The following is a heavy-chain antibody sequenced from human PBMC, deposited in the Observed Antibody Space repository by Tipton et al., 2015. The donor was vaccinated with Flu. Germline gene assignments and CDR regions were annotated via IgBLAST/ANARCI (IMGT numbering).Heavy chain of an antibody. Sequence: TLSLTCTVSGGSISSYYWSWIRQPPGKGLEWIGYIYYSGSTNYNPSLKSRVTIPVDTSKNQFSLKLSSVTAADTAVYYCARGVGYCSGGSCYSEWFWFDPWGQGTLVTVSS. V-gene: IGHV4-59*01. CDR1: GGSISSYY. J-gene: IGHJ5*02. CDR3: ARGVGYCSGGSCYSEWFWFDP. D-gene: IGHD2-15*01. CDR2: IYYSGST.